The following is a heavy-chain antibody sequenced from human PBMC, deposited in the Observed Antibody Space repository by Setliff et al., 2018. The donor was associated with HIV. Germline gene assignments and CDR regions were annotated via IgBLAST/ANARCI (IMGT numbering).Heavy chain of an antibody. CDR2: INPNSGGT. D-gene: IGHD7-27*01. CDR1: GYTFTAYY. V-gene: IGHV1-2*02. CDR3: ARDLNWGPDH. Sequence: GASVKVSCKAYGYTFTAYYMHWVRQAPGQGLEWMGWINPNSGGTGSAQKFQGRVTMTRDISTAYMELSRLTSDDTAVYYCARDLNWGPDHWGQGTLVTVSS. J-gene: IGHJ4*02.